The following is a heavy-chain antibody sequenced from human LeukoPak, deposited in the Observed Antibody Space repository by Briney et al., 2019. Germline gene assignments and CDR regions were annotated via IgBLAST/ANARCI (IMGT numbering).Heavy chain of an antibody. CDR1: GGSFSGYY. CDR2: INHSGST. Sequence: PSETLCLTCAVYGGSFSGYYWSWIRQPPGKGLEWVGEINHSGSTNYNPSLKSRVTISVDTSKNQFSLKLSSVTAADTAVYYCARGAVLMVYVNFDYWGQGTLVTVSS. D-gene: IGHD2-8*01. V-gene: IGHV4-34*01. J-gene: IGHJ4*02. CDR3: ARGAVLMVYVNFDY.